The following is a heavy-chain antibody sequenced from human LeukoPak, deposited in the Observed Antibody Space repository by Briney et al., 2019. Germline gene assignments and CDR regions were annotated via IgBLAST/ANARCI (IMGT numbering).Heavy chain of an antibody. D-gene: IGHD5-18*01. CDR2: IYYSGST. J-gene: IGHJ5*02. Sequence: LEWIGYIYYSGSTNYNPSLKSRVTISVDTSKNQFSLKLSSVTAADTAVYYCARGDTAMVKTWGQGTLVTVSS. CDR3: ARGDTAMVKT. V-gene: IGHV4-59*09.